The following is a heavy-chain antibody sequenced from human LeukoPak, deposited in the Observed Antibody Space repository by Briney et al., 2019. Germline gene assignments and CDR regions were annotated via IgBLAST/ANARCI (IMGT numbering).Heavy chain of an antibody. V-gene: IGHV4-39*01. CDR2: IYYSGST. Sequence: SETLSLTCTVSGGSISSSSYYWGWIRQPPGKGLEWIGSIYYSGSTYYNPSLKSRVTISVDTSKNQFSLKLSSVTAADTAVYYCARGFDRSNWFDPWGQGTLVTVSS. D-gene: IGHD3-9*01. CDR3: ARGFDRSNWFDP. CDR1: GGSISSSSYY. J-gene: IGHJ5*02.